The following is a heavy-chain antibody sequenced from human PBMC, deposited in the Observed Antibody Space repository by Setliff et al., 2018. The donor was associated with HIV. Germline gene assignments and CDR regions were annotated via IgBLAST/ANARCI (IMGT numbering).Heavy chain of an antibody. V-gene: IGHV4-59*04. CDR2: IYYSGST. CDR3: ARRIDNSGSLPAKNWFDT. J-gene: IGHJ5*02. CDR1: GGSISSYY. Sequence: KPSETLSLTCTVSGGSISSYYWSWIRQPAGKGLEWIGSIYYSGSTYYNPSLKSRVTMSVDTSKNQFSLKLSSVTAADTAVYYCARRIDNSGSLPAKNWFDTWGQGRLVTVSS. D-gene: IGHD3-10*01.